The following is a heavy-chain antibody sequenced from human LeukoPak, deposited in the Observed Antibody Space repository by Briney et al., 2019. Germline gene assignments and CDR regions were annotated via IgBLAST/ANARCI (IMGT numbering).Heavy chain of an antibody. V-gene: IGHV1-2*02. D-gene: IGHD1-1*01. CDR3: ARGNDCETPAFDY. J-gene: IGHJ4*02. CDR1: GYTFTGYY. CDR2: INPNNGGT. Sequence: ASVKVSCKASGYTFTGYYMHWVRQAPGQGLEWMGWINPNNGGTNYAQKFQGRVTMTRDTSISTAYMELSRLRSDATAVYYCARGNDCETPAFDYWGQGTLVTVS.